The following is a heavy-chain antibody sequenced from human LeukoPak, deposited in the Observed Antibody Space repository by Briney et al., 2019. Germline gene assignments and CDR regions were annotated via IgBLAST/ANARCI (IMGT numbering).Heavy chain of an antibody. V-gene: IGHV1-18*01. J-gene: IGHJ5*02. Sequence: ASVKVSCKASGYTFTSYGISWVRQAPGQRREWMGWIRAYNGKTNYTQSLPGRVTTTPDTSTSTSYMELRSLRSDDTAVYYWARDPRLYGDSVENWFDPWGQGTLVTVSS. CDR2: IRAYNGKT. D-gene: IGHD4-17*01. CDR3: ARDPRLYGDSVENWFDP. CDR1: GYTFTSYG.